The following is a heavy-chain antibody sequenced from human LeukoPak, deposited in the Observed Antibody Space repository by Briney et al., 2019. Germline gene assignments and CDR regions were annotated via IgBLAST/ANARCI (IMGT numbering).Heavy chain of an antibody. CDR2: ISWNSGSI. Sequence: PGGSLRLSCAASGFTFSSYSMNWVRQAPGKGLEWVSGISWNSGSIGYADSVKGRFTISRDNARNSLYLQTNDLRAEDTALYYCARDPTPTQLWFRGTFDYWGQGALVIVSS. V-gene: IGHV3-48*01. CDR1: GFTFSSYS. J-gene: IGHJ4*02. D-gene: IGHD5-18*01. CDR3: ARDPTPTQLWFRGTFDY.